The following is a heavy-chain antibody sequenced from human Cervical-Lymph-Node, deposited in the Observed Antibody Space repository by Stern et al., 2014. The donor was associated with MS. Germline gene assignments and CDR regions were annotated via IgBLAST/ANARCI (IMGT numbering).Heavy chain of an antibody. CDR1: GITFSGYA. J-gene: IGHJ2*01. CDR2: LSSDGSNE. V-gene: IGHV3-30-3*01. CDR3: ARDVADGVGYFDV. Sequence: VQLLESGGGVVQPGRSLKLSCVASGITFSGYAMHWVRQAPGKGLEWVTGLSSDGSNEYYADSAKGRFTISRDNSKNTVFLQMTSLRPEDTAFYYCARDVADGVGYFDVWGGGTLVAVSS. D-gene: IGHD2-15*01.